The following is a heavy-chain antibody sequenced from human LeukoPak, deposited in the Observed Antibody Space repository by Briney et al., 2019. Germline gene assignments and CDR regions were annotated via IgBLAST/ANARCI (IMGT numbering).Heavy chain of an antibody. CDR3: ATSSREWLVWNPQN. CDR2: FDPEDGET. J-gene: IGHJ4*02. V-gene: IGHV1-24*01. CDR1: GYTLTELS. D-gene: IGHD6-19*01. Sequence: ATVKVSCKVSGYTLTELSMHWVRQAPGKGLEWMGGFDPEDGETIYAQKFQGRVTMTEDTSTDTAYMELSSLRSEDTAVYYCATSSREWLVWNPQNWGQGTLVTVSS.